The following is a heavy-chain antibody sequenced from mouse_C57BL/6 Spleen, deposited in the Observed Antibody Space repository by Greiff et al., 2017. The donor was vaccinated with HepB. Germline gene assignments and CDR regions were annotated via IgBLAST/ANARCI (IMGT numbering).Heavy chain of an antibody. J-gene: IGHJ1*03. CDR2: ISSGSSTI. CDR1: GFTFSDYG. D-gene: IGHD1-1*01. CDR3: ARDDYGSTWYFDV. V-gene: IGHV5-17*01. Sequence: EVKLMESGGGLVKPGGSLKLSCAASGFTFSDYGMHWVRQAPEKGLEWVAYISSGSSTIYYADTVKGRFTISRDNAKNTLFLQMTSLRSEDTAMYYCARDDYGSTWYFDVWGTRTTVTVSS.